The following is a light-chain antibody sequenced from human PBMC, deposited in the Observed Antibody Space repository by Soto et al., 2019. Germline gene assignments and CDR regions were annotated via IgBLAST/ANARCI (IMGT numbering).Light chain of an antibody. V-gene: IGLV2-8*01. Sequence: QSALTQPPSASGSPGQSVTISCTGTRSNVGGYNYVSWYQQYPGKVPKLMISEVNKRPSGVPDRFSGSKSGNTASLTVTGLQAEDEADYYCSSCGDNDIYVFGTGTKVTVL. J-gene: IGLJ1*01. CDR2: EVN. CDR3: SSCGDNDIYV. CDR1: RSNVGGYNY.